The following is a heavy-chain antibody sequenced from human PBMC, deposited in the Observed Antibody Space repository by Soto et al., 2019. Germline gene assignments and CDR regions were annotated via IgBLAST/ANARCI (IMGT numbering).Heavy chain of an antibody. CDR3: ARAMGAHTHFEY. J-gene: IGHJ4*02. CDR2: IWFDGSDK. CDR1: VFSFSSYG. V-gene: IGHV3-33*01. Sequence: PWLCXRLSGSSGVFSFSSYGMHLSRQAPGKGLELVAVIWFDGSDKYYADSVKGRFTISRDNSNNTLFLQMNSLRAEDTGVNYCARAMGAHTHFEYWGQRTVV. D-gene: IGHD1-26*01.